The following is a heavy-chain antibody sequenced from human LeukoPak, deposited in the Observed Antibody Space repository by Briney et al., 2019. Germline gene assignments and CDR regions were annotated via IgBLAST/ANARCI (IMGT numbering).Heavy chain of an antibody. CDR3: ARDGYGVTVDY. V-gene: IGHV4-59*01. D-gene: IGHD5-18*01. J-gene: IGHJ4*02. Sequence: PSETLSLTCTVSGGSISSYYWSWIRQPPGKGLEWIGYIYYSGSTNYNPSLKSRVTISVDTSKNQFSLKLSSVTAADTAVYYCARDGYGVTVDYWGQGTLVTVSS. CDR2: IYYSGST. CDR1: GGSISSYY.